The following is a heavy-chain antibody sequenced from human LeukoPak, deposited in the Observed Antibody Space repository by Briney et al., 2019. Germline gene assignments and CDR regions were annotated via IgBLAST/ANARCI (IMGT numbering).Heavy chain of an antibody. J-gene: IGHJ5*02. Sequence: AEGSLRLSCAASGFTFSSYSMNWVRQAPGKGLEWVSYISSSSSTIYYADSVKGRFTISRDNVKSSLYLQMNSLRDEDTAVYYCARAANYYDSSGRPGGWFAPWGQGTLVTVSS. V-gene: IGHV3-48*02. CDR1: GFTFSSYS. D-gene: IGHD3-22*01. CDR2: ISSSSSTI. CDR3: ARAANYYDSSGRPGGWFAP.